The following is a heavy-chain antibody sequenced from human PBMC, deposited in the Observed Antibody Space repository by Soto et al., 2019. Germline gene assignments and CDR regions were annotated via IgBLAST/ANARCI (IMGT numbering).Heavy chain of an antibody. CDR2: IIPIFGTA. CDR3: ARSLYDSSGYPLAPRYYYYGMDV. V-gene: IGHV1-69*13. D-gene: IGHD3-22*01. CDR1: GYTFTGYY. Sequence: SVKVSCKASGYTFTGYYMHWVRQAPGQGLEWMGGIIPIFGTANYAQKFQGRVTITADESTSTAYMELSSLRSEDTAVYYCARSLYDSSGYPLAPRYYYYGMDVWGQGTTVTVSS. J-gene: IGHJ6*02.